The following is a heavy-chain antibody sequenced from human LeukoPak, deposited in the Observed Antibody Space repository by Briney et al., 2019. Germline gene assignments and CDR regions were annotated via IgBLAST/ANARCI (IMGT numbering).Heavy chain of an antibody. D-gene: IGHD4-17*01. CDR1: GFTFSSYG. V-gene: IGHV3-33*06. J-gene: IGHJ4*02. Sequence: GGSLRLSCAASGFTFSSYGMHWVRQAPGKGLEWVAVIWYDGSNKYYADSVKGRFTISRDNSKNTLHLQMNSLRAEDTAVYYCAKDLKASVTTTDYWGQGTLVTVSS. CDR3: AKDLKASVTTTDY. CDR2: IWYDGSNK.